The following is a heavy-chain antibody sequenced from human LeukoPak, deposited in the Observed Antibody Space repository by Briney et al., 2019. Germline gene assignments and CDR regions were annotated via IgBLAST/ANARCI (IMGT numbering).Heavy chain of an antibody. CDR3: ARRLGSRALGELSFVFSWFAFDI. CDR2: INHSGST. D-gene: IGHD3-16*02. CDR1: GGSFSGYY. J-gene: IGHJ3*02. V-gene: IGHV4-34*01. Sequence: PSETLSLTCAVYGGSFSGYYWSWLRQPPGKGLEWIGEINHSGSTNYNPSLKSRVTISVDTSKTPFSLKLSSVTAADTAVYYCARRLGSRALGELSFVFSWFAFDIWGQGTMVTVSS.